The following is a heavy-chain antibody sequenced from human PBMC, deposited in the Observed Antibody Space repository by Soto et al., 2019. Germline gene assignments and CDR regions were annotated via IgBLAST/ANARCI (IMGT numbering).Heavy chain of an antibody. Sequence: AASVKVSCKASGGTFSSYAISWVRQAPGQGLEWMGGIIPIFGTANYAQKFQGRVTITADESTSTAYMELSSLRSEDTAVYYCAREIWGHIVVVPAASYYGMDVWGQGTTVTVSS. V-gene: IGHV1-69*13. J-gene: IGHJ6*02. CDR2: IIPIFGTA. D-gene: IGHD2-2*01. CDR3: AREIWGHIVVVPAASYYGMDV. CDR1: GGTFSSYA.